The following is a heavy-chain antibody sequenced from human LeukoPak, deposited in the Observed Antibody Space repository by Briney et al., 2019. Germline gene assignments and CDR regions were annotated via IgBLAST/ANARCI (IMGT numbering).Heavy chain of an antibody. J-gene: IGHJ4*02. V-gene: IGHV3-15*01. D-gene: IGHD5-12*01. Sequence: GGSLRLSCAASGFTFSNAWMSWVRQAPGKGLEWVGRIKSKTDGGTTDYAAPVKGRFTISRDDSKNTLYLQMNSLKTEDTAVYYCTTGGTVDIVATMRGLFDYWGQGTLVTVSS. CDR3: TTGGTVDIVATMRGLFDY. CDR2: IKSKTDGGTT. CDR1: GFTFSNAW.